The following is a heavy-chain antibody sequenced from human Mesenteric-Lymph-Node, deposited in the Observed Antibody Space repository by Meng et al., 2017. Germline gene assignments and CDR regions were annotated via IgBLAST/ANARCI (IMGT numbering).Heavy chain of an antibody. V-gene: IGHV4-30-4*01. CDR2: IYNSGST. CDR1: GGSISSSNYY. Sequence: QVQLPGSGPGLVKPSQTLSLTCTVSGGSISSSNYYWSWIRQPPGKGLEWSGHIYNSGSTYYNPSLKSRITISVDTSKNQFSLKLSSVTAADTAVYYCARGQKGYFDLWGRGTLVTVSS. J-gene: IGHJ2*01. CDR3: ARGQKGYFDL.